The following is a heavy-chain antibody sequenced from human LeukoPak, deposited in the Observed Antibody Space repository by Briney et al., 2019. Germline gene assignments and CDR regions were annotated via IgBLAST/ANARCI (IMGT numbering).Heavy chain of an antibody. CDR2: IYYSGST. D-gene: IGHD3-10*01. CDR3: AGRTMVQGDEEDY. CDR1: GGSISSYY. J-gene: IGHJ4*02. Sequence: SSETLSLTCTVSGGSISSYYWSWIRQPPGKGLEWIGYIYYSGSTNYNPSLKSRVTISVDTSKNQFSLKLSSVTAADTAVYYCAGRTMVQGDEEDYWGQGTLVTVSS. V-gene: IGHV4-59*01.